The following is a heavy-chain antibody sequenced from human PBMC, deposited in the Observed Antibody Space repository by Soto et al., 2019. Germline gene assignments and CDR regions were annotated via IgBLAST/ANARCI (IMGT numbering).Heavy chain of an antibody. Sequence: ASVKVSCKTSGYTFSSIGISWVRQAPGQGLEWMGWISPHKGDTYYAQRLQGRVTMTTDTSTSTAYMELRSLRSDDTAVYFCARDLDGSGSYYTNYWGQGTLVTVS. CDR3: ARDLDGSGSYYTNY. J-gene: IGHJ4*02. CDR1: GYTFSSIG. V-gene: IGHV1-18*01. D-gene: IGHD3-10*01. CDR2: ISPHKGDT.